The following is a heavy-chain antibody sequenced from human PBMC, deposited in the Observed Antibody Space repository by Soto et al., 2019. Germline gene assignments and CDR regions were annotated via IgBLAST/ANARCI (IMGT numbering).Heavy chain of an antibody. CDR1: GFIFSNSY. V-gene: IGHV3-53*01. CDR2: IYSGGNT. J-gene: IGHJ4*02. D-gene: IGHD6-6*01. Sequence: SGGSLRLSCAASGFIFSNSYMSWVRQTPGKGLEWVSVIYSGGNTYYADSVKGRFTISRDNSKNTLYLQMNSLRAEDTALYYCARDIHSTSSLWGQGALVTVS. CDR3: ARDIHSTSSL.